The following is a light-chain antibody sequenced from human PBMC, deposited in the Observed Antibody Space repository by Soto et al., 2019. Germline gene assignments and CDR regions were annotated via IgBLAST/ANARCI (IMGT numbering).Light chain of an antibody. CDR2: GAS. J-gene: IGKJ4*01. CDR1: HSVSSSH. Sequence: DIVLTQSPGTLSLSPGESVTLSCRASHSVSSSHLAWYQQKPGQAHRLFIYGASRRASGIQDRFSGSGSGTDFTLTISRLQPEDFAVYSCQHYGTSLTVGGGTKVEIK. CDR3: QHYGTSLT. V-gene: IGKV3-20*01.